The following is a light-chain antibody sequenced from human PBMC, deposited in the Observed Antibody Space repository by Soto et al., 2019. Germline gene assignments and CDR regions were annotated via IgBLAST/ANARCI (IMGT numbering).Light chain of an antibody. CDR3: QQYNSYPLT. V-gene: IGKV1-5*01. Sequence: DIQMTQSPSTLSASVGDRVTMTCRASQSIRSWLAWYQQKPGKAPKLLIYDTSSLESGVPSRFSGSGSGTEFTLTISSLQPDDFATYYCQQYNSYPLTFGGGTKVDIK. CDR2: DTS. J-gene: IGKJ4*01. CDR1: QSIRSW.